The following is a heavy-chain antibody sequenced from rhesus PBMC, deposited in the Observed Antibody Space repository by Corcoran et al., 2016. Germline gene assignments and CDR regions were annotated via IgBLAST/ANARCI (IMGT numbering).Heavy chain of an antibody. CDR3: ARGRGSSYVDY. D-gene: IGHD4-29*01. V-gene: IGHV4-122*02. J-gene: IGHJ4*01. CDR2: ITYSGST. Sequence: QVQLQESGPGLVKPSETLSLTCAVSGGSISSGYYYWSWIRQPPGKGLEWFGYITYSGSTSYNPSLKSRVTISRDTSKNQFSLKLSSVTAADTAVYYCARGRGSSYVDYWGQGVLVTVSS. CDR1: GGSISSGYYY.